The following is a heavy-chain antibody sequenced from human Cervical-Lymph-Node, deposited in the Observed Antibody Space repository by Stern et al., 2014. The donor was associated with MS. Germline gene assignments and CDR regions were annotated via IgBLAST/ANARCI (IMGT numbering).Heavy chain of an antibody. CDR2: NYWYDDK. Sequence: QVTLRESGPTLVRPTQTLTLTCAFSGFSLSTSGVGGGWIPQPPGKALEGLAANYWYDDKRHRPSLRSRLTITKDTSKNQVVLTMTNMDPVDTATYYCAHARRDGYNLAFDFWGQGTMFTVSS. V-gene: IGHV2-5*01. CDR1: GFSLSTSGVG. CDR3: AHARRDGYNLAFDF. D-gene: IGHD5-24*01. J-gene: IGHJ3*01.